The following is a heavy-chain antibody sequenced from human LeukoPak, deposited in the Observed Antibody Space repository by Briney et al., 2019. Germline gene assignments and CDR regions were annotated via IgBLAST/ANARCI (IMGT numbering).Heavy chain of an antibody. CDR2: VYSGGST. J-gene: IGHJ4*02. Sequence: GGSLRLSCAASGFTVSSNYMNWVRQAPGRGLEWVSVVYSGGSTYYADSVKGRVTISRDNSKNTLYLQMNSLRVEDTAVYYCARGCSDKKCYIHYWGQGTLVTVSS. D-gene: IGHD2-15*01. CDR3: ARGCSDKKCYIHY. V-gene: IGHV3-53*01. CDR1: GFTVSSNY.